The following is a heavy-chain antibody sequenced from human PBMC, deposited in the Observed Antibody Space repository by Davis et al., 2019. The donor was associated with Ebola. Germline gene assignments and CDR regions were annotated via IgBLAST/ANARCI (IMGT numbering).Heavy chain of an antibody. CDR3: ARGQSGSDYSLWQY. V-gene: IGHV4-59*12. CDR2: VSYSGST. D-gene: IGHD3-10*01. CDR1: GGAISSYQ. Sequence: SETLSLTCTVSGGAISSYQWNWIRQPPGKGLEWIGYVSYSGSTNYNPSLKSRVTISIDTSKKQISLNLTSVTAADTAVYYCARGQSGSDYSLWQYWGQGTLVTVSS. J-gene: IGHJ4*02.